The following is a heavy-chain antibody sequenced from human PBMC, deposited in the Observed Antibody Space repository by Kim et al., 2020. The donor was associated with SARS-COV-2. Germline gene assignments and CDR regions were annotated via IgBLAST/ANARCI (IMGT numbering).Heavy chain of an antibody. CDR2: GST. J-gene: IGHJ4*02. Sequence: GSTYNTQPHKSRVTISGDTTKNQFSLKMSSVTAADTAVDYCARERESRFDYWGQGTLVTVSS. CDR3: ARERESRFDY. D-gene: IGHD3-10*01. V-gene: IGHV4-31*02.